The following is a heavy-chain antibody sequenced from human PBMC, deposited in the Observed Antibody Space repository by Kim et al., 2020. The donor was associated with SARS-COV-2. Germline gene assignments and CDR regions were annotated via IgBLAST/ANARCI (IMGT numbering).Heavy chain of an antibody. D-gene: IGHD6-13*01. CDR3: AKGDGYSSSPPGY. CDR1: GFTFDDYA. CDR2: ISWNSGSI. J-gene: IGHJ4*02. V-gene: IGHV3-9*01. Sequence: GGSLRLSCAASGFTFDDYAMHWVRQAPGKGLEWVSGISWNSGSIGYADSVKGRFTISRDNAKNSLYLQMNSLRAEDTALYYCAKGDGYSSSPPGYWGQGTLVTVSS.